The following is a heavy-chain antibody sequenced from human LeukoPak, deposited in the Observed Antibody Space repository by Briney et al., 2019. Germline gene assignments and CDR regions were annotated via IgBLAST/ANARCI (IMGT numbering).Heavy chain of an antibody. Sequence: ASVKVSCKASGYTFTSYGMHWVRQAPGQSLECMGWINAANGNTKYSQKFQGRVTITRDTPASTAYMELSSLRSEDTAVYYCARGGETGYYGYFDYWGQGTLVTVSS. CDR3: ARGGETGYYGYFDY. CDR2: INAANGNT. V-gene: IGHV1-3*01. CDR1: GYTFTSYG. J-gene: IGHJ4*02. D-gene: IGHD3-9*01.